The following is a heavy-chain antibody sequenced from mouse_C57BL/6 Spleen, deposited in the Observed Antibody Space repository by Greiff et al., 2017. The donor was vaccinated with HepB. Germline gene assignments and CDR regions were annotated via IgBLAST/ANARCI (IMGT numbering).Heavy chain of an antibody. J-gene: IGHJ2*01. CDR2: IDPEDGET. D-gene: IGHD1-1*01. Sequence: EVQLQQSGAELVKPGASVKLSCTASGFNIKDYYMHWVKQRTEQGLEWIGRIDPEDGETKYAPKFQGKATITADTSSNTAYLQLSSLTSEDTAVYYCATPITTVVATHFDYWGQGTTLTVSS. CDR3: ATPITTVVATHFDY. CDR1: GFNIKDYY. V-gene: IGHV14-2*01.